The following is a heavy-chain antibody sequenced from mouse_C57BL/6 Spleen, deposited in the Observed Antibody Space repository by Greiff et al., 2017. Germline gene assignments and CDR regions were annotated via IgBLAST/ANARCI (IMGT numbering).Heavy chain of an antibody. CDR3: ARSYGNYDYAMDY. CDR1: GYTFTSYW. J-gene: IGHJ4*01. D-gene: IGHD2-1*01. V-gene: IGHV1-52*01. CDR2: IDPSDSET. Sequence: QVQLKQPGAELVRPGSSVKLSCKASGYTFTSYWMHWVKQRPIQGLEWIGNIDPSDSETHYNQKFKDKATLTVDKSSSTAYMQLSSLTSEDSAVYYCARSYGNYDYAMDYWGQGTSVTVSS.